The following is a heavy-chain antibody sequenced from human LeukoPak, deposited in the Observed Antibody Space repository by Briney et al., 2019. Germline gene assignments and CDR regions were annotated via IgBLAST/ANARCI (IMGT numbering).Heavy chain of an antibody. Sequence: GASVKVSCKASGYTFTGYYMHWVRQAPGQGLEWMGWINPNSGGTNYAQKFQGRVTMTRDTSISTAYMELSRVRSDDTAVYYCARRPARFGGFDPWGQGTLVTVSS. CDR3: ARRPARFGGFDP. J-gene: IGHJ5*02. CDR1: GYTFTGYY. D-gene: IGHD3-10*01. V-gene: IGHV1-2*02. CDR2: INPNSGGT.